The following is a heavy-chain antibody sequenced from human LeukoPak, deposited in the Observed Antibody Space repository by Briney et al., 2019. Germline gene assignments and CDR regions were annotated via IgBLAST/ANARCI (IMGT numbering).Heavy chain of an antibody. Sequence: ASVKVSCKASGYTFTSYAMNWVRQAPGQGLEWMGWINPNSGGTNYAQKFQGRVTMTRDTSISTAYMELSRLRSDDTAVYYCARDYVLLWFGELWGRFDPWGQGTLVTVSS. D-gene: IGHD3-10*01. CDR2: INPNSGGT. CDR1: GYTFTSYA. J-gene: IGHJ5*02. V-gene: IGHV1-2*02. CDR3: ARDYVLLWFGELWGRFDP.